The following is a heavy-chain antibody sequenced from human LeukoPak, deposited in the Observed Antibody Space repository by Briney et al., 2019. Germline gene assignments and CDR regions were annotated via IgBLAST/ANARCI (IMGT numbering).Heavy chain of an antibody. D-gene: IGHD3-10*01. CDR3: ARVDGGSGSYDY. CDR2: INPNSGGT. J-gene: IGHJ4*02. V-gene: IGHV1-2*02. CDR1: GYTFTGYY. Sequence: GASVKVSCKASGYTFTGYYMHWMRQAPGQGLEWMGWINPNSGGTNYAQKFQGRVTMTRDTSISTAYMELSRLRSDDTAVYYCARVDGGSGSYDYWGQGTLVTVSS.